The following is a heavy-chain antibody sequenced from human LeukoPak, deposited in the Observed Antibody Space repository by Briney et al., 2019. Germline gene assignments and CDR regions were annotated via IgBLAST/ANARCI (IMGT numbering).Heavy chain of an antibody. V-gene: IGHV4-30-4*08. CDR3: AGVGYYDSSGYYGYFDY. CDR2: IYYSGST. D-gene: IGHD3-22*01. J-gene: IGHJ4*02. CDR1: GGSISSSSYY. Sequence: SETLSLTCTVSGGSISSSSYYWGWIRQPPGKGLEWIGYIYYSGSTYYNPSLKSRVTISVDTSKNQFSLKLSSVTAADTAVYYCAGVGYYDSSGYYGYFDYWGQGTLVTVSS.